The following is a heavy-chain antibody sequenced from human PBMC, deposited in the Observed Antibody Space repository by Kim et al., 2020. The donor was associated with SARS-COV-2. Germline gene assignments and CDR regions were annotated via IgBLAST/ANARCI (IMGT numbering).Heavy chain of an antibody. Sequence: SETLSLTCTVSGGSISSSSYYWGWIRQPPGKGLEWIGSIYYSGSTYYNPSLKSRVTISVDTSKNQFSLKLSSVTAADTAVYYCARDQRGYSYGYFFSRVDYWGQGTLVTVSS. CDR1: GGSISSSSYY. J-gene: IGHJ4*02. CDR2: IYYSGST. D-gene: IGHD5-18*01. V-gene: IGHV4-39*07. CDR3: ARDQRGYSYGYFFSRVDY.